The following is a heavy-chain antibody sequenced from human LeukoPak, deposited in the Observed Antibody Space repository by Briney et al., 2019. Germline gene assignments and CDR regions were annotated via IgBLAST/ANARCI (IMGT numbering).Heavy chain of an antibody. V-gene: IGHV3-21*01. CDR1: GFTFSSYS. J-gene: IGHJ4*02. CDR2: ISSSSSYI. CDR3: ASPVGVRGALDY. Sequence: GGSLRLSCAASGFTFSSYSMNWVRQAPGKGLEWVSSISSSSSYIYYADSVKGRFTISRDNAKNSLYLQMNSLRAEDTAVYYCASPVGVRGALDYWGQGTLVTVSS. D-gene: IGHD3-10*01.